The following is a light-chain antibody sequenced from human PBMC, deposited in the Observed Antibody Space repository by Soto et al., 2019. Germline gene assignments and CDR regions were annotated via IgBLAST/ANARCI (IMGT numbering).Light chain of an antibody. CDR1: SSDVGSYNL. CDR2: EGS. V-gene: IGLV2-23*01. CDR3: CSYAGSSTSYVV. Sequence: QSVLTQPVSVSGSPGQSITISCTGTSSDVGSYNLVSWYQQHPGKAPKLMIYEGSKRPSGVSNRFSGSKSGNTASLTISGLQAEDEADYYCCSYAGSSTSYVVFGGGTKLTVL. J-gene: IGLJ2*01.